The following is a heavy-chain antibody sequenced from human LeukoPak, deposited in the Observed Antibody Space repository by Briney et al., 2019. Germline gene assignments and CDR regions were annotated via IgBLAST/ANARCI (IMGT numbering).Heavy chain of an antibody. CDR2: IWYDGSNK. J-gene: IGHJ6*02. CDR3: AREYYDFWSGYPHYYYYGMDV. Sequence: GGSLRLSCAASGFTFSSYGMHWVRQAPGKGLEWVAVIWYDGSNKCYADSVKGRFTISRDNSKNTLYLQMNSLRAEDTAVYYCAREYYDFWSGYPHYYYYGMDVWGQGTTVTVSS. V-gene: IGHV3-33*01. CDR1: GFTFSSYG. D-gene: IGHD3-3*01.